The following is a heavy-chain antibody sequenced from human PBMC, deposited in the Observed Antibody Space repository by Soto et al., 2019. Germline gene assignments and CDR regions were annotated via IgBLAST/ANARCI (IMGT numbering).Heavy chain of an antibody. CDR3: AKDRQADFWRLPSPMDV. Sequence: HPGGSLRLSCAASGFTFSSSGIHWVRQAPGKGLEWVAVISYDGSNKFYIDSVKGRFTVSRDNSKNTLYLQMSSLRAEDTAVYYCAKDRQADFWRLPSPMDVWGQGTTVPSP. J-gene: IGHJ6*02. V-gene: IGHV3-30*18. CDR1: GFTFSSSG. D-gene: IGHD3-3*01. CDR2: ISYDGSNK.